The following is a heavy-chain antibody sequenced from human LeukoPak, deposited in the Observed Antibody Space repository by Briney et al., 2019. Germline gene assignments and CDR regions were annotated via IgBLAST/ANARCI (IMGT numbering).Heavy chain of an antibody. CDR1: GFTFRSYA. Sequence: GGSLRLSCAASGFTFRSYAMSWVRQAPGQGLEGVSSISGGGGGTYYANSVKGRFTMSRDNAKSMVYLQMDGLRAEDTAVFSCVRQAVSGDSGIAYWGRGVLVTVSS. CDR2: ISGGGGGT. V-gene: IGHV3-23*01. J-gene: IGHJ4*02. D-gene: IGHD4-17*01. CDR3: VRQAVSGDSGIAY.